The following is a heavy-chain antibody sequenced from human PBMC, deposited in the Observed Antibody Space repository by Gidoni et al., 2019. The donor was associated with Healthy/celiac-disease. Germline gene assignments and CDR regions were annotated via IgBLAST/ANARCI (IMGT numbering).Heavy chain of an antibody. Sequence: EVKKPGSSVKVSCKASGGTFSSYTISWVRQAPGQGLEWMGRIIPILGIANYAQKFQGRVTIPADKSTSTAYMELSSLRSEDTAVYYCARVVGSYYYYYMDVWGKGTTVTVSS. D-gene: IGHD1-26*01. V-gene: IGHV1-69*02. CDR2: IIPILGIA. CDR1: GGTFSSYT. CDR3: ARVVGSYYYYYMDV. J-gene: IGHJ6*03.